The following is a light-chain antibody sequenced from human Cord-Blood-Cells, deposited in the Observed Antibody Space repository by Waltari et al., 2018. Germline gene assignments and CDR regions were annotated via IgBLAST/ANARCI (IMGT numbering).Light chain of an antibody. CDR3: SSYTSSSTFWV. V-gene: IGLV2-14*01. CDR2: DVS. CDR1: SSDVGGYNY. Sequence: QSALTQPASVSGSPGQSITISCTGTSSDVGGYNYVSWYQQHPGKAPKHMIYDVSNRPSGVSNRFSGSKSGNTASLTISGLQAEDEADYYCSSYTSSSTFWVFGGGTKLTVL. J-gene: IGLJ3*02.